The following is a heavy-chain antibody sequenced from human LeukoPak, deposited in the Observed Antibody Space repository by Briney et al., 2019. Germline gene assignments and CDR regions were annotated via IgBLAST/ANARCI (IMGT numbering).Heavy chain of an antibody. CDR2: ISSSSSYI. CDR3: ARGHYYGSGSSTYYYYGMDV. J-gene: IGHJ6*02. Sequence: PGGSLRLSCAASGFTFSSYSMNWVRQAPGKGLEWVSSISSSSSYIYYADSVKGRFTISRDNAKNSLYLQMNSLRAEDTAVYYCARGHYYGSGSSTYYYYGMDVWGQGTTVTVSS. CDR1: GFTFSSYS. V-gene: IGHV3-21*01. D-gene: IGHD3-10*01.